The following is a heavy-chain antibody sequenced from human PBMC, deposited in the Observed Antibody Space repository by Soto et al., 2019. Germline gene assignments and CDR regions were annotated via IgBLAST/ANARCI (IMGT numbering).Heavy chain of an antibody. D-gene: IGHD2-15*01. J-gene: IGHJ3*01. CDR3: AKDRMNHKGVWDPFDV. Sequence: EVKLLESGGDLVQPGGSLRLSCAASGFTFSTYAMSWVRQAPGQGLEWVSSIGSGPDDSDSADSVKGRFIISRDNSKNIVSLQMESLRAEDTAIYYCAKDRMNHKGVWDPFDVWGQGTVVTVSS. CDR1: GFTFSTYA. CDR2: IGSGPDDS. V-gene: IGHV3-23*01.